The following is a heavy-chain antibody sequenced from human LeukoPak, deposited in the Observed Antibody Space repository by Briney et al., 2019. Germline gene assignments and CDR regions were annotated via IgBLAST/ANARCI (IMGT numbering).Heavy chain of an antibody. J-gene: IGHJ4*01. D-gene: IGHD3-16*01. CDR3: AIEALCPYPAFDS. Sequence: GGSLRLSCAASGFTFSSYAMSWVRQAPGKGLEWVSVISDSGGSTFYADSVKGRFTISRDISKNTLYLQMNSLRAEDTAVYYCAIEALCPYPAFDSWGHGTLVTVSS. CDR2: ISDSGGST. CDR1: GFTFSSYA. V-gene: IGHV3-23*01.